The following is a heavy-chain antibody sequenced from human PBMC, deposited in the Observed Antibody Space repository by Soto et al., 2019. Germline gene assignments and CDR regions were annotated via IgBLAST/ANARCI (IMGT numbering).Heavy chain of an antibody. D-gene: IGHD2-15*01. CDR3: ARGIATGQLDP. CDR2: INPDNGNT. J-gene: IGHJ5*02. CDR1: GYTFTRYP. Sequence: QVQLVQSGAEVKKPGASVKISCKASGYTFTRYPMNWVRQAPGQRLEWMGWINPDNGNTKSSQKSQDRVIITRDTSASTAYMDLSSLRSEDTAVYYCARGIATGQLDPWGQGTLVTVSS. V-gene: IGHV1-3*01.